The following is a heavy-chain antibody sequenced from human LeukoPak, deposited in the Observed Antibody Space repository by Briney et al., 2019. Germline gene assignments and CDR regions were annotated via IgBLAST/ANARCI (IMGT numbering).Heavy chain of an antibody. CDR2: FYYSGST. CDR3: ARMDSYYDFWSGYYLGYYFDY. J-gene: IGHJ4*02. Sequence: PSETLSLTCTVSGGSISSYYWSWIRQPPGKGLEWIGYFYYSGSTTYNPSLKSRVTISVDTSKTQFSLRLSSVTAADTAVYYCARMDSYYDFWSGYYLGYYFDYWGQGTLVTVSS. D-gene: IGHD3-3*01. CDR1: GGSISSYY. V-gene: IGHV4-59*08.